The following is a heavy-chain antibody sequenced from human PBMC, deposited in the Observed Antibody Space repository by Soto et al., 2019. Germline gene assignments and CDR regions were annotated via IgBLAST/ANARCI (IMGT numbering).Heavy chain of an antibody. V-gene: IGHV3-11*01. J-gene: IGHJ4*02. D-gene: IGHD1-26*01. Sequence: PGGSLRLSCAASGFTFSDYYMSWIRQAPGKGLEWVSYISSSGSTIYYADSVKGRFTISRDNAKNSLYLQMNSLRAEDTAVYYCARDSVGATSPRPTAPRHWGQGALVTVSS. CDR1: GFTFSDYY. CDR2: ISSSGSTI. CDR3: ARDSVGATSPRPTAPRH.